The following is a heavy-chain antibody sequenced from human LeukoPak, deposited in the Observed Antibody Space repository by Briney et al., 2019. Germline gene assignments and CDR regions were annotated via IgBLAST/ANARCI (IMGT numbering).Heavy chain of an antibody. CDR3: ARSLRVGATSSTYFDY. CDR1: GFTFSSYA. V-gene: IGHV3-30-3*01. CDR2: ISYDGSNK. D-gene: IGHD1-26*01. J-gene: IGHJ4*02. Sequence: GGSLRLSCAASGFTFSSYAMHWVRQAPGKGLEWVAVISYDGSNKYYADSVKGRFTISRDNSKNTLYLQMNSLRAEDTAVYYCARSLRVGATSSTYFDYWGQGTLVTVSS.